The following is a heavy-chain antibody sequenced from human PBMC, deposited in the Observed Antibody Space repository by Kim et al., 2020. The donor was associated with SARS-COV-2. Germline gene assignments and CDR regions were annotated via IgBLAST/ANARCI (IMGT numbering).Heavy chain of an antibody. J-gene: IGHJ5*02. CDR3: ASENCSGGSCYPYNWFDP. V-gene: IGHV1-69*06. Sequence: SVKVSCKASGGTFSSYAISWVRQAPGQGLEWMGVIIPIFGTANYAQKFQGRVTITADKSTSTAYMELSSLSSEDTAVYYCASENCSGGSCYPYNWFDPWGQGTLVTVSS. CDR1: GGTFSSYA. D-gene: IGHD2-15*01. CDR2: IIPIFGTA.